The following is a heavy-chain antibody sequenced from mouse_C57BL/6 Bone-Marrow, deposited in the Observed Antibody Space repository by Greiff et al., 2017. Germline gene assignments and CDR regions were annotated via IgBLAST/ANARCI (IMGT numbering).Heavy chain of an antibody. Sequence: EVQLQQSGAELVRPGASVKLSCTASGFNIKDDYMHWVKQRPEQGLEWIGWIDPENGDTEYASKFQGKATITADTSSNTAYLQLSSLTSEDTAVYYCTPGRQYYFDYWGQGTTLTVSS. CDR1: GFNIKDDY. J-gene: IGHJ2*01. D-gene: IGHD3-1*01. CDR2: IDPENGDT. CDR3: TPGRQYYFDY. V-gene: IGHV14-4*01.